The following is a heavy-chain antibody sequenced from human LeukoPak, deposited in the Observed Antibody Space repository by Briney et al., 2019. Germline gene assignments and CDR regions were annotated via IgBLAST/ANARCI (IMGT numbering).Heavy chain of an antibody. J-gene: IGHJ4*02. CDR1: GFIFNSRA. Sequence: PGGSLRLSCATSGFIFNSRAMHWVRQAPGKGLEWVSSISSSSSYIYYADSVKGRFTISRDNAKNSLYLQMNSLRAEDTAVYYCAREDSYGPFFDYWGQGTLVTVSS. D-gene: IGHD5-18*01. CDR3: AREDSYGPFFDY. V-gene: IGHV3-21*01. CDR2: ISSSSSYI.